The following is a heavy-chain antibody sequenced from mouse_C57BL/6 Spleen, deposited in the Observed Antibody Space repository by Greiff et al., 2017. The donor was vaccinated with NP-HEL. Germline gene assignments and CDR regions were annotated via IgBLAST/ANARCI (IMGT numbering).Heavy chain of an antibody. V-gene: IGHV5-17*01. CDR3: ARGVTHWYFDV. J-gene: IGHJ1*03. D-gene: IGHD2-1*01. Sequence: EVMLVESGGGLVKPGGSLKLSCAASGFTFSDYGMHWVRQAPEKGLEWVAYISSGSSTIYYADTVKGRFTISRDNAKNTLFLQMTSLRSEDTAMYYCARGVTHWYFDVWGTGTTVTVSS. CDR1: GFTFSDYG. CDR2: ISSGSSTI.